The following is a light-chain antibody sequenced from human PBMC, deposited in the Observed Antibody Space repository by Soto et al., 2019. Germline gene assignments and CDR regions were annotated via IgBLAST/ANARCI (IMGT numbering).Light chain of an antibody. CDR2: GAS. CDR1: QSVSSSY. Sequence: EIVLTQSPGTLSSSPGERATLSCRASQSVSSSYLAWYQQKPGQAPRLLIYGASNRATGIPARFSGSGSGTDFTLTISSLEPEDFAVYYCQQRSNWPPWTFGQGTKVDI. V-gene: IGKV3D-20*02. CDR3: QQRSNWPPWT. J-gene: IGKJ1*01.